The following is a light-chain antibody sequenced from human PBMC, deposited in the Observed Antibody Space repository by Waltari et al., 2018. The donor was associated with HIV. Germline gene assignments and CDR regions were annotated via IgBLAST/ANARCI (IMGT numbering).Light chain of an antibody. Sequence: QSALTQPASVSGSPGQSITLPCTGTSSDVGSSNLVSWYQQHPGKAPKLMIYEVSKRPSGVSNRFSGSKSGNTASLTISGLQAEDEADYYCCSYAGSSTLVFGGGTKLTVL. CDR1: SSDVGSSNL. CDR2: EVS. CDR3: CSYAGSSTLV. J-gene: IGLJ2*01. V-gene: IGLV2-23*02.